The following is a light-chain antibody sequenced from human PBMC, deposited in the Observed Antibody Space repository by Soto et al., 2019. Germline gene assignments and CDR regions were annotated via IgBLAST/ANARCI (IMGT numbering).Light chain of an antibody. J-gene: IGLJ2*01. V-gene: IGLV2-14*01. CDR1: SSDVGYYKS. CDR2: EVS. CDR3: SSYRSGTTRVV. Sequence: QSALTQPASVSGSPGQSITISCTGTSSDVGYYKSVSWYQQHAGKAPKLMIFEVSNRPSGVSNRFSGSKSGNTASLTISGLQAEDEADYFCSSYRSGTTRVVFGGGTKVTVL.